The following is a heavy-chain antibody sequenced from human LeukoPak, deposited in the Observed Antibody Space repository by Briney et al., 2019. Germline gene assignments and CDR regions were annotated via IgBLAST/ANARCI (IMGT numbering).Heavy chain of an antibody. V-gene: IGHV3-23*01. CDR1: GFAFSSFA. D-gene: IGHD6-19*01. J-gene: IGHJ6*03. CDR2: INGGGNTT. Sequence: TGGSLRLSCAASGFAFSSFAMGWVRQSPGKGLEWLSTINGGGNTTFCSDSVKGRFTISRDNSKNTLYLHIDSLRPDDTATYYCTKELHVAVAVADYYYFYMDVWGRGTAVTVSS. CDR3: TKELHVAVAVADYYYFYMDV.